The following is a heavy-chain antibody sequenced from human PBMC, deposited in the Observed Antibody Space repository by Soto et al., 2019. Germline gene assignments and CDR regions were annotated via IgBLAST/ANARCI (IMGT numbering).Heavy chain of an antibody. V-gene: IGHV4-30-4*01. J-gene: IGHJ6*02. CDR2: IYYSGST. Sequence: PSETLSLTCTVSGGSISSGDYYWSWIRQPPGKGLEWIGYIYYSGSTYYNPSLKSRVTISVDTSKNQFSLKLSSVTAADTAVYYCAGLSMVRGVLYGMDVWGQGTTVTVSS. CDR1: GGSISSGDYY. D-gene: IGHD3-10*01. CDR3: AGLSMVRGVLYGMDV.